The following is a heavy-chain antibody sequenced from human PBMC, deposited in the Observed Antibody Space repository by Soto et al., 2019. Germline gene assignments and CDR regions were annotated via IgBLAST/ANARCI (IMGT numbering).Heavy chain of an antibody. CDR1: GGSISSYY. J-gene: IGHJ4*02. Sequence: TSETLSLTCTVSGGSISSYYWSWIRQPPGKGLEWIGYIYYSGSTNYNPSLESRATISIDRSKNQFSLNLRSVTAADTAVYYCARDYGDYSFFFDYWGQGTLVTVSS. D-gene: IGHD4-17*01. V-gene: IGHV4-59*01. CDR2: IYYSGST. CDR3: ARDYGDYSFFFDY.